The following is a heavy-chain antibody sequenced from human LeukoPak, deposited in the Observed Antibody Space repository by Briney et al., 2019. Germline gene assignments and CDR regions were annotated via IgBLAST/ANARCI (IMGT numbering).Heavy chain of an antibody. J-gene: IGHJ6*02. D-gene: IGHD2-2*01. V-gene: IGHV1-18*01. CDR3: AATQVVPAATYYYGMDV. Sequence: GASVKVSCKASGYTFTSYGISWVRQAPGQGLEWMGWISAYNGNTNYAQKLQGRVTMTIDTSTSTAYMELRSLRSDDTAVYYCAATQVVPAATYYYGMDVWGQGTTVTVSS. CDR2: ISAYNGNT. CDR1: GYTFTSYG.